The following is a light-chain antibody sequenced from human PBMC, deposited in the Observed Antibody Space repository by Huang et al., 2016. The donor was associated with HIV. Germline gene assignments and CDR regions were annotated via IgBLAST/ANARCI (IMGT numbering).Light chain of an antibody. CDR1: QDITNY. V-gene: IGKV1-33*01. CDR3: QHYDNLPLT. J-gene: IGKJ4*01. CDR2: DAS. Sequence: DIQMTQSPSSLSASVGDRVTITCQASQDITNYLNWYQQKPGKAPKLLIYDASNLETGVPSRFSGSGSGTDFTVTISILQPEDIATYYCQHYDNLPLTFGGGTKVEI.